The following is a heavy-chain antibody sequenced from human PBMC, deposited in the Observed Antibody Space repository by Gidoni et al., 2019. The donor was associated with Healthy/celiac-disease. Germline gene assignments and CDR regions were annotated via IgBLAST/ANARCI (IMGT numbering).Heavy chain of an antibody. CDR1: GFTFSSYG. J-gene: IGHJ2*01. Sequence: QVQLVESGGGVVQPGRSLRRSCAASGFTFSSYGMHWVRQAPGKGLEWVAVISYDGSNKYYADSVKGRFTISRDNSKNTLYLQMNSLRAEDTAVYYCAKGQLLWFGELSSWYFDLWGRGTLVTVSS. D-gene: IGHD3-10*01. V-gene: IGHV3-30*18. CDR3: AKGQLLWFGELSSWYFDL. CDR2: ISYDGSNK.